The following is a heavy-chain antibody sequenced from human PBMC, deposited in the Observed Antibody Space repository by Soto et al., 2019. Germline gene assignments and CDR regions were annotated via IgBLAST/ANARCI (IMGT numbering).Heavy chain of an antibody. CDR1: GFTFSSYW. V-gene: IGHV3-74*01. D-gene: IGHD3-22*01. CDR2: INSDGSST. J-gene: IGHJ6*02. Sequence: GGSLRLSCAASGFTFSSYWMHWVRQAPGKGLVWVSRINSDGSSTSYADSVKGRFTISRDNAKNTLYLQMNSLRAEDTAVYYCARRPINYYDSSGYYENYYYYYGMDVWGQGTTVTVSS. CDR3: ARRPINYYDSSGYYENYYYYYGMDV.